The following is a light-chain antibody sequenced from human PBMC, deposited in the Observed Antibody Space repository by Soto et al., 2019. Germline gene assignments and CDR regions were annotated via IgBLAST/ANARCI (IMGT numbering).Light chain of an antibody. CDR1: SSDVGGYNY. V-gene: IGLV2-14*01. Sequence: QSALTQPASVSGSPGQSITISCTGTSSDVGGYNYVFWYQQHPGKAPKLMIYDVSNRPSGVSNRFSGSKSGNTASLTISGLDAEDEADYYCSSYTSSSTLFVFGTGTKVTVL. CDR3: SSYTSSSTLFV. CDR2: DVS. J-gene: IGLJ1*01.